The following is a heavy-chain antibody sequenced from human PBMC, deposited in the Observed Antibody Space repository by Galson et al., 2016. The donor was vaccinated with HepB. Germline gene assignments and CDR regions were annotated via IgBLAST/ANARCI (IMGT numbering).Heavy chain of an antibody. V-gene: IGHV4-39*01. J-gene: IGHJ4*02. CDR3: ARHGQWLANFNY. D-gene: IGHD6-19*01. CDR1: SGSIRSSAYY. Sequence: ETLSLTCTVSSGSIRSSAYYWAWIRQPPGKGLEWIGSVYYSGSTYFNPSLKSRVTIFVDTSKNQFSLKLTSVTATDTAIYYCARHGQWLANFNYWGQGTLVTVSS. CDR2: VYYSGST.